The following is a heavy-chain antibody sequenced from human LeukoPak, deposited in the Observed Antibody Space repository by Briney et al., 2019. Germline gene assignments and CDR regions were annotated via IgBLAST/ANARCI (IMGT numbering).Heavy chain of an antibody. CDR2: IDTAGDT. Sequence: PGGSLRLSCAASGFIFSNYDMHWVRQVTGKGLEWVSAIDTAGDTYYPGSVKGRFTISRENAKNSLYLQMNSLRAGDTAVYYCARVLTARSGGYDAFDIWGQGTMVTVSS. CDR3: ARVLTARSGGYDAFDI. D-gene: IGHD6-25*01. CDR1: GFIFSNYD. J-gene: IGHJ3*02. V-gene: IGHV3-13*01.